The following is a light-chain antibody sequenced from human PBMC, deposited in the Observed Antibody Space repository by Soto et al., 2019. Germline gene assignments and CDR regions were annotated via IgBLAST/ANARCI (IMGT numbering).Light chain of an antibody. J-gene: IGKJ4*01. CDR3: QQTYSTPPT. Sequence: DIHMTQSPASLSASVGDSVTITCRPSQNIDRYLHWYQHIPGKAPKLLLYGASNLQSGVPSRFTGTGSRTPFTLTIRSLQPEDSATYYCQQTYSTPPTFGGGTKVE. CDR1: QNIDRY. CDR2: GAS. V-gene: IGKV1-39*01.